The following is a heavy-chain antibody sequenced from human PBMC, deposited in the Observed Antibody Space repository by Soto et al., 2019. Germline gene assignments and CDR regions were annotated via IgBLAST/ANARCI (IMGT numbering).Heavy chain of an antibody. CDR1: GFTFNIYG. Sequence: QVHLVESGGGVVQPGRSLRLSCAVSGFTFNIYGMYWVRQTPGKGPEWVAVISDDGSDKYYADSVKGRFTISRDNSKNTLYLQMNSLRVEDTAIYYCAKDQTPACDIWGQGTMVTVPS. CDR3: AKDQTPACDI. V-gene: IGHV3-30*18. J-gene: IGHJ3*02. CDR2: ISDDGSDK.